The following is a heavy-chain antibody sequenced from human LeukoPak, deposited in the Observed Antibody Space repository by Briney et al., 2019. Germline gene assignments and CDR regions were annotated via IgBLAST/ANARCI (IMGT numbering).Heavy chain of an antibody. CDR1: GGSISSGSYY. D-gene: IGHD3-22*01. V-gene: IGHV4-61*02. CDR2: IYTSGST. CDR3: ARHGYYYDSSGYFYYFDY. Sequence: SETPSLTCTVSGGSISSGSYYWSWIRQPAGKGLEWIGRIYTSGSTNYNPSLKSRVTISVDTSKNQFSLKLSSVTAADTAVYYCARHGYYYDSSGYFYYFDYWGQGTLVTVSS. J-gene: IGHJ4*02.